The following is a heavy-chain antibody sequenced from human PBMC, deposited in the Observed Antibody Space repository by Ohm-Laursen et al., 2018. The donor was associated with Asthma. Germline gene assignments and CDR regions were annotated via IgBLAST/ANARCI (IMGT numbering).Heavy chain of an antibody. CDR3: ARAFSSSWP. CDR2: ISYDGSNK. Sequence: SLRLSCAASGFTFSSYAMHWVRQAPGKGLEWVAVISYDGSNKYYADSVKGRFTISRDNSKNTLYLQMNSLRDEDTAVYYCARAFSSSWPWGQGTLVTVSS. J-gene: IGHJ4*02. CDR1: GFTFSSYA. D-gene: IGHD6-13*01. V-gene: IGHV3-30-3*01.